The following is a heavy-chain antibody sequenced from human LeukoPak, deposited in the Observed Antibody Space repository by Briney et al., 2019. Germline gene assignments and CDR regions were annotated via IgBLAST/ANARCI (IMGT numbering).Heavy chain of an antibody. CDR3: AKQAYSSNLGWFDP. V-gene: IGHV4-39*01. CDR2: IYNSGST. J-gene: IGHJ5*02. Sequence: SETLSLTCSVSGGSISSSTYYWGWIRQPPGKGLEWIGNIYNSGSTYYNPSLKSRVTISVDTSKNQFSLKLSSVTAADTAVYYCAKQAYSSNLGWFDPWGQGTLVTVSS. CDR1: GGSISSSTYY. D-gene: IGHD6-13*01.